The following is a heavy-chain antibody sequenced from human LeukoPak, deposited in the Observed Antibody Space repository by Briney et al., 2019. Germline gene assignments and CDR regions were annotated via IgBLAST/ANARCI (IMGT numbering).Heavy chain of an antibody. J-gene: IGHJ4*02. Sequence: GGSLRLYCAASGLTVGLKCMSWVRQAPGKGLEWVSIIYSGGSSYYADSVKGRFTVSRDTSKNTLYLQMNSLRAEDTAVYYCATRPDGNDVPYFDYWGQGTLVTVSS. CDR2: IYSGGSS. V-gene: IGHV3-66*01. CDR3: ATRPDGNDVPYFDY. CDR1: GLTVGLKC. D-gene: IGHD5-12*01.